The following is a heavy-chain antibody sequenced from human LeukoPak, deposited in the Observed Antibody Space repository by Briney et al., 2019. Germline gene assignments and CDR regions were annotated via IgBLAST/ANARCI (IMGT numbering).Heavy chain of an antibody. CDR1: GFTFSSYG. D-gene: IGHD6-13*01. CDR2: IWYDGSNK. CDR3: ARDLGQQLAEGYYYYGMDV. Sequence: PGGSLRLSCAASGFTFSSYGMHWVRQAPGKGLEWVAVIWYDGSNKYYADSVKGRFTISRDNSKNTLYLQMNSLRAEDTAVYYCARDLGQQLAEGYYYYGMDVWGQGTTVTVSS. V-gene: IGHV3-33*01. J-gene: IGHJ6*02.